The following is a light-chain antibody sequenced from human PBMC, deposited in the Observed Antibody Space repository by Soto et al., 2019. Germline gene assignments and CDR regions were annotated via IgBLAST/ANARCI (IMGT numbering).Light chain of an antibody. J-gene: IGLJ2*01. V-gene: IGLV2-14*01. CDR1: SSDVGGYNY. CDR3: SSYTSSRTLV. Sequence: QSALTQPTSVSGSPGQSITISCTGTSSDVGGYNYVSWYQQHPGKAPKLIIYEVSNRPSGVSNRFSGSKSGNTASLTISGLQAEGEADYYCSSYTSSRTLVFGGGTKLAVL. CDR2: EVS.